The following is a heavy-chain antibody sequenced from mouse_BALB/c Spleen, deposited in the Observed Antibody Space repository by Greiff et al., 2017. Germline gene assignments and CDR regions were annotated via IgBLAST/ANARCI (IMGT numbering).Heavy chain of an antibody. CDR3: AKIYYDYDRAMDY. CDR2: ISSGGSYT. J-gene: IGHJ4*01. D-gene: IGHD2-4*01. Sequence: EVHLVESGGDLVKPGGSLKLSCAASGFTFSSYGMSWVRQTPDKRLEWVATISSGGSYTYYPDSVKGRFTISRDNAKNTLYLQRSSLKSEDTAMYYCAKIYYDYDRAMDYWGQGTSVTVSS. CDR1: GFTFSSYG. V-gene: IGHV5-6*01.